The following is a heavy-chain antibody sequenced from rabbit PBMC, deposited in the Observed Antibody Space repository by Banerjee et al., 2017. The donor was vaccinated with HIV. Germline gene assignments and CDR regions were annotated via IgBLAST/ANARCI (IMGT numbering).Heavy chain of an antibody. CDR3: VREVYASSSGYYTHNL. J-gene: IGHJ4*01. Sequence: QSLEESGGGLVQPGGSLKLSCKASGFDFSSYGVSWVRQAPGKGLEWIGYIDPVFGSTYYASWVNGRFTISSHNAQNTLYLQLNSLTAADTATYFCVREVYASSSGYYTHNLWGQGTLVTVS. V-gene: IGHV1S7*01. CDR1: GFDFSSYG. D-gene: IGHD1-1*01. CDR2: IDPVFGST.